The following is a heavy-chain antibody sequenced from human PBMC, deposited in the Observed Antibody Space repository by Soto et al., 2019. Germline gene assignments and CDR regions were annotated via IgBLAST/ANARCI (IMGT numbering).Heavy chain of an antibody. CDR2: IYWDDDE. Sequence: QITLKESGPTLVKPTQTLTLTCTFSGFSLSTSGVGVGWIRQPPGKALEWLALIYWDDDERFSPSLKGRLTITKDPSKHQVVLTMSNVDRVDTATYYCVHRLAGVYLGNWGQGILVAVSS. D-gene: IGHD2-8*01. CDR3: VHRLAGVYLGN. V-gene: IGHV2-5*02. J-gene: IGHJ4*02. CDR1: GFSLSTSGVG.